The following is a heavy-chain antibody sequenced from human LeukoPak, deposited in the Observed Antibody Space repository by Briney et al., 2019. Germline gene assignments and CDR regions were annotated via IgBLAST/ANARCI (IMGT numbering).Heavy chain of an antibody. CDR1: GYSISSGYY. Sequence: SETLSLTCTVSGYSISSGYYWGWIRQPAGKGLEWIGRIYTSGSTNYNPSLKSRVTISVDTSKNQFSLKLSSVTAADTAVYFCARGPYSYDSSGAFDIWGQGTMVTVSS. D-gene: IGHD3-22*01. J-gene: IGHJ3*02. CDR2: IYTSGST. CDR3: ARGPYSYDSSGAFDI. V-gene: IGHV4-61*02.